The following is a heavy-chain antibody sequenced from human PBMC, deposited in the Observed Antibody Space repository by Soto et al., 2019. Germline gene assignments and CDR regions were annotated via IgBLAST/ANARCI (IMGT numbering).Heavy chain of an antibody. CDR2: INHSGST. D-gene: IGHD2-2*01. CDR1: GGSFSGYY. Sequence: SQTLSLTCAVYGGSFSGYYWSWIRQPPGKGLEWIGEINHSGSTNYNPSLKSRVTISVDTSKNQFSLKLSSVTAADTAVYYCARVTHDIVVVPAASAPNWFDPWGQGTLVTVSS. J-gene: IGHJ5*02. V-gene: IGHV4-34*01. CDR3: ARVTHDIVVVPAASAPNWFDP.